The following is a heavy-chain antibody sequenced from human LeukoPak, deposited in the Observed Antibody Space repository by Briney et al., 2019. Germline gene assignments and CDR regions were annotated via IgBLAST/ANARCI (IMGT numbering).Heavy chain of an antibody. CDR1: GFTFSNYG. Sequence: QAGGSLRLSCAASGFTFSNYGMSWVRQAPGKGLEWVSGISGSGGSTYYADSVKGRFTISRDNSKNTLYLQMNSLRAEDTAVYYCARADWDTAMIDYWGQGTLVTVSS. CDR3: ARADWDTAMIDY. V-gene: IGHV3-23*01. CDR2: ISGSGGST. D-gene: IGHD5-18*01. J-gene: IGHJ4*02.